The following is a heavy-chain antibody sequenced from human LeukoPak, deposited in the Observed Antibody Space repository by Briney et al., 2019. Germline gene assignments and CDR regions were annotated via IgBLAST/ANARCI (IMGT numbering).Heavy chain of an antibody. CDR2: INAYNGNT. J-gene: IGHJ4*02. Sequence: ASVKVSCKASGYTFTSYGISWVRQAPGQGLEWMGWINAYNGNTNYAQKLQGRVTMTTDTSTSTAYMELRSLRSDDTAVYYCARSITIFGVVTLDYWGQGTLVTVSS. D-gene: IGHD3-3*01. CDR1: GYTFTSYG. CDR3: ARSITIFGVVTLDY. V-gene: IGHV1-18*01.